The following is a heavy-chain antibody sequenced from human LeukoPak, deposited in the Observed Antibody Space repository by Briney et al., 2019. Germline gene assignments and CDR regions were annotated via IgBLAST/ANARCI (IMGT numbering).Heavy chain of an antibody. Sequence: SETLSLTCAAYGGSFSGYYWSWIRQPPGKGLEWIGEINHSGSTNYNPSLKSRVTISVDTSKNQFSLKLSSVTAADTAVYYCARGLYSRGYFDYWGQGTLVTVSS. J-gene: IGHJ4*02. V-gene: IGHV4-34*01. CDR2: INHSGST. CDR1: GGSFSGYY. D-gene: IGHD3-22*01. CDR3: ARGLYSRGYFDY.